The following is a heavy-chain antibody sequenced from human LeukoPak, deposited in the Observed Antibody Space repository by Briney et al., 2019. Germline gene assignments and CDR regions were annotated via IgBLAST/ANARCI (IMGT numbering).Heavy chain of an antibody. Sequence: GASVKVSCKASGYTFTSYSISWVRQAPGQGLEWMGWISAYNGNTNYAQKLQGRVSMTTDTSTSTAYMELRSLRSDDTAVYYCARGNLYDSSGYAYSFDYWGQGTLVTVSS. D-gene: IGHD3-22*01. CDR1: GYTFTSYS. V-gene: IGHV1-18*01. CDR2: ISAYNGNT. CDR3: ARGNLYDSSGYAYSFDY. J-gene: IGHJ4*02.